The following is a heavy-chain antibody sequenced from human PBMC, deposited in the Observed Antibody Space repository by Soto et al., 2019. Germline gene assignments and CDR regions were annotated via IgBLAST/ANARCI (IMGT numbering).Heavy chain of an antibody. Sequence: QVQLVESGGGVVQPGRSLRLSCAASGFTFSSYAMHWVRQAPGKGLEWVAVISYDGSNKYYADSVKGRFTISRDNSKNTLELQMNSLRAEDTAVYYSARELRDYYGMDVWGQGTTVTVSS. CDR3: ARELRDYYGMDV. CDR2: ISYDGSNK. V-gene: IGHV3-30-3*01. CDR1: GFTFSSYA. J-gene: IGHJ6*02.